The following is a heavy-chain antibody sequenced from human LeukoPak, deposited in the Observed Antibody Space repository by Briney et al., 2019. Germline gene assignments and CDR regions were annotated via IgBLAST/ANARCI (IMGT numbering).Heavy chain of an antibody. CDR3: ARDDLLADDILTGYWLH. CDR1: GFTFSSYA. D-gene: IGHD3-9*01. Sequence: PGGSLRLSCAASGFTFSSYAMHWVRQAPGKGLEWVAVISYDGSNKYCADSVKGRFTISRDNSKNTLYLQMNSLRAEDTAVYYCARDDLLADDILTGYWLHWGQGTLVTVSS. CDR2: ISYDGSNK. J-gene: IGHJ4*02. V-gene: IGHV3-30-3*01.